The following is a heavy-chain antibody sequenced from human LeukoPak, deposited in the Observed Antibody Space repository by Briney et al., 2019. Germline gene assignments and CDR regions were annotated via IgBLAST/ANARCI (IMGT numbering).Heavy chain of an antibody. J-gene: IGHJ3*01. CDR1: GFTFSTYD. V-gene: IGHV3-23*01. CDR2: INRSGRT. D-gene: IGHD2-2*03. Sequence: PGGSLRLSCVASGFTFSTYDMQWVRQAPGKGLEWVSGINRSGRTYYTDSVKGRFTISRDNSKSALYLEMNSLRAEDTAVYYCAQGGYFAFDFWGQGTMVTVSS. CDR3: AQGGYFAFDF.